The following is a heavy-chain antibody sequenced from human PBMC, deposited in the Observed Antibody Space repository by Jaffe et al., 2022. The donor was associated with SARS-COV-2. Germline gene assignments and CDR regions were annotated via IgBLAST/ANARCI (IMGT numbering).Heavy chain of an antibody. V-gene: IGHV3-73*01. J-gene: IGHJ6*02. CDR1: GFTFSGSA. Sequence: EVQLVESGGGLVQPGGSLKLSCAASGFTFSGSAMHWVRQASGKGLEWVGRIRSKANSYATAYAASVKGRFTISRDDSKNTAYLQMNSLKTEDTAVYYCTRGLDVREDYYGSGSYYNGPDYGMDVWGQGTTVTVSS. CDR3: TRGLDVREDYYGSGSYYNGPDYGMDV. CDR2: IRSKANSYAT. D-gene: IGHD3-10*01.